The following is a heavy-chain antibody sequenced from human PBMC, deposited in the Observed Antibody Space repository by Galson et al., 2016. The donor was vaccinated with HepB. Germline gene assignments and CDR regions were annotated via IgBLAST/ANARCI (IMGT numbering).Heavy chain of an antibody. CDR2: ISHSGNTR. D-gene: IGHD1-1*01. J-gene: IGHJ4*02. CDR3: ARDVNNWTGDRRLFDL. CDR1: GFSFNDFY. Sequence: SLRLSCAASGFSFNDFYMSWIRQPPGKALEWISYISHSGNTREYADSVKGRFTVSRDNNKNSVCLQLNSLRAEDTALYYCARDVNNWTGDRRLFDLWGQGTLVAASS. V-gene: IGHV3-11*01.